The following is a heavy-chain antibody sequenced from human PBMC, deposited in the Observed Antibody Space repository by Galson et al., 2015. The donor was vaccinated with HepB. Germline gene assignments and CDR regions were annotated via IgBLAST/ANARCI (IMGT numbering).Heavy chain of an antibody. V-gene: IGHV3-21*01. Sequence: SLRLSCAATGFTFSSYSMNWLRQAPGKGLEWVSFISSNSHYIYYRDSVKGRFTISRDNAKNSVYLQMNSLGVEDTAVYYCARSLVPIFAVFTIPPDYWGQGTLVTVSS. J-gene: IGHJ4*02. CDR1: GFTFSSYS. CDR3: ARSLVPIFAVFTIPPDY. CDR2: ISSNSHYI. D-gene: IGHD3-3*01.